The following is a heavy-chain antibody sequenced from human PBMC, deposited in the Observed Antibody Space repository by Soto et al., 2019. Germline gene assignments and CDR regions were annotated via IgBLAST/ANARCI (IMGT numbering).Heavy chain of an antibody. CDR3: ARRGPYGGNSRDPFDV. Sequence: ASVKVSCEASGYSFTNYGISWVRQAPGQGLEWMGWISVYNGNTNFAQKLQGRVTISADKSITTTYLQWSSLKASDTAMYYCARRGPYGGNSRDPFDVWGQGTTVTVSS. D-gene: IGHD4-17*01. J-gene: IGHJ6*02. V-gene: IGHV1-18*01. CDR2: ISVYNGNT. CDR1: GYSFTNYG.